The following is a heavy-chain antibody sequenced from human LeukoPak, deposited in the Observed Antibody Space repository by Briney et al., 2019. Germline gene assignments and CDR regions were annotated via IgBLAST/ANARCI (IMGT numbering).Heavy chain of an antibody. CDR2: INPNSGGS. D-gene: IGHD5-24*01. CDR3: AREMATRSEYFQH. J-gene: IGHJ1*01. Sequence: PWASVKVSCKASGYTFTGYYMHWVRQAPGQGLEWMGWINPNSGGSNYAQKFQGRVTMTRDTSISTAYMELSRLRSDDTAVYYCAREMATRSEYFQHWGQGTLVTVSS. CDR1: GYTFTGYY. V-gene: IGHV1-2*02.